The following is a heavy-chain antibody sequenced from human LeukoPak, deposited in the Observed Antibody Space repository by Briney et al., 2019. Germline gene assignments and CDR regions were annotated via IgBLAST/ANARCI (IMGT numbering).Heavy chain of an antibody. CDR1: GFNFRTKW. V-gene: IGHV3-7*01. Sequence: GGSLRLSCAASGFNFRTKWMSWVRQPPGKGLEWVANLNEDGSEKYYVDSLKGRFTITRDNAENSLYLHMNSLRAEDTAVYYCARGGAGYYFDSRGQGTLLTVSS. CDR3: ARGGAGYYFDS. J-gene: IGHJ4*02. CDR2: LNEDGSEK. D-gene: IGHD6-19*01.